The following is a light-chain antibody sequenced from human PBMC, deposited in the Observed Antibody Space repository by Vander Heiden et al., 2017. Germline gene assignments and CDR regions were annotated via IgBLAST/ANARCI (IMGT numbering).Light chain of an antibody. CDR1: QSISNW. CDR3: QQYNSWT. V-gene: IGKV1-5*03. Sequence: DIQMTQSPSTLSASVGDRVTITCRASQSISNWLAWYQQKPGKAPKLLIYKASSLESGVPSRFSGSGSGTEFTLTISSLQPDDFATYYCQQYNSWTFGQWTKVEI. CDR2: KAS. J-gene: IGKJ1*01.